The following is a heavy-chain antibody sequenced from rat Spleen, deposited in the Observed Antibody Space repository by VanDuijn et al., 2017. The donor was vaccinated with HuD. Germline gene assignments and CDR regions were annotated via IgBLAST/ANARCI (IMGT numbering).Heavy chain of an antibody. V-gene: IGHV5-25*01. CDR2: ISYDGGNT. CDR3: AKAQTMMVLMGFDY. CDR1: GFTFSSFA. D-gene: IGHD1-12*02. Sequence: EVQLVESGGGLVQPGRSMKLSCAASGFTFSSFAMAWVRQAPTKGLEWVASISYDGGNTYYRDSVKGRFTISRDNAKSSLYLQMDSLRSEDTSTYYCAKAQTMMVLMGFDYWGQGVMVTVSS. J-gene: IGHJ2*01.